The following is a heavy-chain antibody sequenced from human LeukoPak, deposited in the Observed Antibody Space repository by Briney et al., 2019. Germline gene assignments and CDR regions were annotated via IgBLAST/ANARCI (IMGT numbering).Heavy chain of an antibody. Sequence: PGGSLRLSCAASGFTFSDYSMTWLRQATGKGLEWVSYFSSSGSTIYYADSVKGRFPISRDNAKNSLYLQMNSLRAEDAAVYYCARGKDGYKRGYPLGFDYWGQGTLVTVSS. J-gene: IGHJ4*02. D-gene: IGHD5-24*01. CDR3: ARGKDGYKRGYPLGFDY. CDR2: FSSSGSTI. CDR1: GFTFSDYS. V-gene: IGHV3-11*01.